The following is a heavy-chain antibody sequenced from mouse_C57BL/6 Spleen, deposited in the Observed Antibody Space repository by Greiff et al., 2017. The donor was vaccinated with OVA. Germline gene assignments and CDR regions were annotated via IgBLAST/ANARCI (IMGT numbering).Heavy chain of an antibody. J-gene: IGHJ4*01. CDR1: GYTFTTYP. V-gene: IGHV1-47*01. Sequence: QVQLQQSGAELVKPGASVKMSCKASGYTFTTYPIEWMKQNHGKSLEWIGNFHPYNDDTKYNEKFKGKATLTAEKSSSTVYLELSRLTSDDAAVYYCARGRSNSGALDYWGQGTSVTVSS. D-gene: IGHD2-5*01. CDR3: ARGRSNSGALDY. CDR2: FHPYNDDT.